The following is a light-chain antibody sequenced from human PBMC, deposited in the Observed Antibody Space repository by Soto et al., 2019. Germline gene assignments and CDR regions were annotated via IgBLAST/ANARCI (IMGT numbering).Light chain of an antibody. CDR2: DVS. J-gene: IGLJ1*01. V-gene: IGLV2-14*01. Sequence: QSVLTQPASVSGSPGQSITISCTGTSSEVGGYNYVSWYQQHPGKAPKLMIYDVSNRPSGISNRFSGSKSGNTASLTISGLQAEDEADYYCSSYTGSSTYVLGTGTKVT. CDR1: SSEVGGYNY. CDR3: SSYTGSSTYV.